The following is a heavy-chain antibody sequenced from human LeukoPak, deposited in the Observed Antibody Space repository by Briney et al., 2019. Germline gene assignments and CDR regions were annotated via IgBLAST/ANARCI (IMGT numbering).Heavy chain of an antibody. J-gene: IGHJ4*02. Sequence: GGSLRLSCAASGFTFSSYAMHWVRQAPGKGLEWVSAISGSGGSTYYADSVKGRFTISRDNSKNTLYLQMNSLRAEDTAVYYCAKDEYMVRGVPGYWGQGTLVTVSS. V-gene: IGHV3-23*01. CDR2: ISGSGGST. CDR1: GFTFSSYA. D-gene: IGHD3-10*01. CDR3: AKDEYMVRGVPGY.